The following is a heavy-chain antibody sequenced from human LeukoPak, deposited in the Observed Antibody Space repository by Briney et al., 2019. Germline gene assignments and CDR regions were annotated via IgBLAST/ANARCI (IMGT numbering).Heavy chain of an antibody. V-gene: IGHV3-23*01. Sequence: PGGSLRLSCAASGFTFSSYGMSWVRQAPGKGLEWVSSISGSGGRTYYADSVKGRFTISRDNSKNTLYLQMNSLRAEDTAVYYCVGMRSGYYICDYWGQGTLVTVSS. D-gene: IGHD3-3*01. CDR3: VGMRSGYYICDY. J-gene: IGHJ4*02. CDR2: ISGSGGRT. CDR1: GFTFSSYG.